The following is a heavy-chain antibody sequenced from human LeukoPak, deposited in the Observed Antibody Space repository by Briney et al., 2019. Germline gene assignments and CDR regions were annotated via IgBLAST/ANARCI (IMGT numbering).Heavy chain of an antibody. J-gene: IGHJ4*02. V-gene: IGHV3-48*02. D-gene: IGHD6-6*01. Sequence: GGSLRLSCAASGVTFNTYAMSWVRQAPGKGLEWVSYISSSSDSIYYADSVKGRFTISRDNAKKSLYLQMISLRDEDTAVYYCARATSTAWFDYWGQGTLVTVSS. CDR2: ISSSSDSI. CDR1: GVTFNTYA. CDR3: ARATSTAWFDY.